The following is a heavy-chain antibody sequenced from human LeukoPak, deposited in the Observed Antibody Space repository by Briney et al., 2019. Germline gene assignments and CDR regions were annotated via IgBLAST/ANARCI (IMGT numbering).Heavy chain of an antibody. V-gene: IGHV3-30-3*01. CDR3: ASDGGNLDY. J-gene: IGHJ4*02. D-gene: IGHD4-23*01. Sequence: PGRSLRLSCAASGFTFSSYAMHWVRQAPGKGLEWVAVISYDGSNKYYADSVKGRFTISRDNSKNTLYLQMNSLRAEDTAVYYCASDGGNLDYWGQGTLVTVSS. CDR1: GFTFSSYA. CDR2: ISYDGSNK.